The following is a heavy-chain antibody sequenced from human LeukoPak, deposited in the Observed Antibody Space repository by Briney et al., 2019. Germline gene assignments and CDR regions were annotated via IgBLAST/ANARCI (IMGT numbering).Heavy chain of an antibody. CDR3: ARREPYCGGDCYSPAFDI. V-gene: IGHV3-74*01. CDR2: INSDGSST. CDR1: GFTFSSYW. Sequence: GGSLRLSCAASGFTFSSYWMHWVRQAPGKGLVWVSRINSDGSSTSYADSVKGRFTISRDNAKNTLYLQMNSLRAEDTAVYYCARREPYCGGDCYSPAFDIWGQGTMVTVSS. D-gene: IGHD2-21*02. J-gene: IGHJ3*02.